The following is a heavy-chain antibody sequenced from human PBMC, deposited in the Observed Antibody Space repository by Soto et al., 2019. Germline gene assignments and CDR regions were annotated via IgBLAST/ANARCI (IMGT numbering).Heavy chain of an antibody. J-gene: IGHJ4*02. D-gene: IGHD1-7*01. CDR1: GGSFSSYY. V-gene: IGHV4-34*01. Sequence: QVQLQQWGAGLLKPSETLSLTCAVYGGSFSSYYWNWIRQPPGKGLEWIGEINYSGSTNYNPSIKRRLTISVDTSKIQFSLKLSPVTAAATALYYCASPLREGITRTKGLNYWGQGTLVTVSS. CDR3: ASPLREGITRTKGLNY. CDR2: INYSGST.